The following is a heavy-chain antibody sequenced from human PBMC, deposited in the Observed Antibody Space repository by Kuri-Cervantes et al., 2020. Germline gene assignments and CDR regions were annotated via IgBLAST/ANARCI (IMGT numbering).Heavy chain of an antibody. CDR1: GFTFSSYA. V-gene: IGHV3-23*01. CDR2: ISGSGGST. CDR3: ARGIYGSGSY. J-gene: IGHJ4*02. Sequence: GESLKISCAASGFTFSSYAMSWVRQAPGKGLEWVSAISGSGGSTYYADSVKGRFTISRDNSKNSLYLQMNSLRAEDTAVYYCARGIYGSGSYWGQGTLVTVSS. D-gene: IGHD3-10*01.